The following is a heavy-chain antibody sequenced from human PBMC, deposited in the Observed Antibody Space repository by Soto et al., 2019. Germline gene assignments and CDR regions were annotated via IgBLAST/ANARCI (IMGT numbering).Heavy chain of an antibody. CDR1: GGTFSSYA. D-gene: IGHD3-10*01. CDR2: IIPIFGTA. V-gene: IGHV1-69*01. Sequence: QVQLVQSGAEVKKPGSSVKVSCKASGGTFSSYAISWVRQAPGQGLEWMGGIIPIFGTANYAQKFQGRVTITADESTSTAYMELSNLRSEDTAVYYCARRSSYGSGSYYVENWFDPWGQGTLVTVSS. J-gene: IGHJ5*02. CDR3: ARRSSYGSGSYYVENWFDP.